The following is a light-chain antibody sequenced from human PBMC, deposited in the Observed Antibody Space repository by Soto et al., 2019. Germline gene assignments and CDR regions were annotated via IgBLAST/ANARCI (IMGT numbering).Light chain of an antibody. CDR3: QQYYNTPWT. V-gene: IGKV4-1*01. CDR1: QCVLSSSNNKNS. J-gene: IGKJ1*01. Sequence: DILLTQSPDSLAVSLGERSTIYCKSSQCVLSSSNNKNSLAWYQQRPGQPPKLLIYWTSTRESGVPDRFSGSGSGTDFTLTISSLQAEDVAVYYCQQYYNTPWTFGQGTKVDIK. CDR2: WTS.